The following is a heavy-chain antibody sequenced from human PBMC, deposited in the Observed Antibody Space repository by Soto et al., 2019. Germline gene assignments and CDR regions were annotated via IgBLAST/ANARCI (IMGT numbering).Heavy chain of an antibody. V-gene: IGHV4-31*03. CDR3: ATDSGGPPLNRFDY. D-gene: IGHD3-16*01. CDR1: GGSLREFGHF. Sequence: TLSLTCTVAGGSLREFGHFWTWIRQRPGRGLEWIGYSTYTGVTYCSPSLQSRIPISVDTSKNQFSLTLNSVTAADTAVYYCATDSGGPPLNRFDYWGQGTLVTVSS. J-gene: IGHJ4*03. CDR2: STYTGVT.